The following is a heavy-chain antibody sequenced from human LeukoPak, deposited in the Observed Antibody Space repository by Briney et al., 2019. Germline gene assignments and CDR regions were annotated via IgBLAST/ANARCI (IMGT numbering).Heavy chain of an antibody. D-gene: IGHD6-25*01. CDR2: MYYSGSP. CDR1: GGSISNNY. CDR3: ARGGYASDWHSMDV. Sequence: PSETLPLTCTVSGGSISNNYWSWIRQPPGKGLEWIGYMYYSGSPNYNPSLKSRVTISVDTPKNQFSLMLSSVTAADTAVYYCARGGYASDWHSMDVWGQGTTVTVSS. V-gene: IGHV4-59*01. J-gene: IGHJ6*02.